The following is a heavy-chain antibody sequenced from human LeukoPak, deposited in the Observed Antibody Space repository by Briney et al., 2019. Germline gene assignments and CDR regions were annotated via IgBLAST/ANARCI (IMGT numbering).Heavy chain of an antibody. V-gene: IGHV4-61*05. CDR2: VHASGTT. J-gene: IGHJ4*02. D-gene: IGHD2-15*01. CDR1: GGSISSSSYY. Sequence: SETLSLTCTVSGGSISSSSYYWGWIRQPPGRGLEWIGYVHASGTTNYNPSLNSRVTISVDTSKNQFSLKLRSVTAADRAVYYCARGFGYCSGDNCYSGKLDYWGQGTLVTVSS. CDR3: ARGFGYCSGDNCYSGKLDY.